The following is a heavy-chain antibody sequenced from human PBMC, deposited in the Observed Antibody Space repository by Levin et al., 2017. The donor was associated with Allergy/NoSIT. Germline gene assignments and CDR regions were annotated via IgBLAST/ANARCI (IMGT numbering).Heavy chain of an antibody. CDR2: ISYDGSNK. D-gene: IGHD3-10*01. Sequence: PGGSLRLSCAASGFTFSSYGMHWVRQAPGKGLEWVAVISYDGSNKYYADSVKGRFTISRDNSKNTLYLQMNSLRAEDTAVYYCAKEILSGYYYYGMDVWGQGTTVTVSS. CDR1: GFTFSSYG. CDR3: AKEILSGYYYYGMDV. J-gene: IGHJ6*02. V-gene: IGHV3-30*18.